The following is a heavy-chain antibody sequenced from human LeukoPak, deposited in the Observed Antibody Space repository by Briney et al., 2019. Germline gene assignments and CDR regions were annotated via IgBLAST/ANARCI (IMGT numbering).Heavy chain of an antibody. CDR2: IFYSGST. Sequence: SETLSLTCTVSGGSISTSNYYWGWIRQPPGKGLEWIGNIFYSGSTYYSPSLRSRVTISLDTSKNQFSLRLTSVTAADTAVYYCARQTGSGLFILPGGQGTLVTVSS. CDR1: GGSISTSNYY. CDR3: ARQTGSGLFILP. D-gene: IGHD3/OR15-3a*01. J-gene: IGHJ4*02. V-gene: IGHV4-39*01.